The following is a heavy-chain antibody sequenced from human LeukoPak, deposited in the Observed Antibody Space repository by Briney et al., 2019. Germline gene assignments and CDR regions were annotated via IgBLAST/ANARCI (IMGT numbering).Heavy chain of an antibody. CDR2: IRSKAYGGTT. Sequence: PGRSLRLSCTASGFTFGDYAMSWVRQAPGKGLEWVGFIRSKAYGGTTEYAASVKGRFTISRDDSKSTAYLQMNSLKTEDTAVYYCTRDYYDSSGYSLGYWGQGTLVTVSS. V-gene: IGHV3-49*04. CDR1: GFTFGDYA. D-gene: IGHD3-22*01. CDR3: TRDYYDSSGYSLGY. J-gene: IGHJ4*02.